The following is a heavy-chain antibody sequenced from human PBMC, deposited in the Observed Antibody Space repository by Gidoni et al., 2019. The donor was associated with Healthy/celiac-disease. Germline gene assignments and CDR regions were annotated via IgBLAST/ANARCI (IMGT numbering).Heavy chain of an antibody. D-gene: IGHD2-2*01. CDR2: IRSKAYGGTT. CDR1: GFPFGDYA. V-gene: IGHV3-49*03. CDR3: TRDRFGYCSSTSCYYDY. J-gene: IGHJ4*02. Sequence: EVQLVESGGGLVQPGRSLRLSCTASGFPFGDYAMSWFRQAPGKGLEWVGFIRSKAYGGTTEYAASVKGRFTISRDDSKSIAYLQMNSLKTEDTAVYYCTRDRFGYCSSTSCYYDYWGQGTLVTVSS.